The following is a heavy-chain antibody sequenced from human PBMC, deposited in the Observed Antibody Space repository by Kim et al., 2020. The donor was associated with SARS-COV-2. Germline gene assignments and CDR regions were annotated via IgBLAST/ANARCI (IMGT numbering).Heavy chain of an antibody. CDR3: ARDLGRHYDNSGYYYYYYYNGMDV. V-gene: IGHV1-18*01. CDR2: ISAYNGNT. J-gene: IGHJ6*02. CDR1: GYTFTSYG. D-gene: IGHD3-22*01. Sequence: ASVKVSCKASGYTFTSYGIIWVRQAPGQGLECMGWISAYNGNTNYAQKVQGRVTMTTDTSTSTAYMELRSLRSDDTAVYYCARDLGRHYDNSGYYYYYYYNGMDVWGQGTTVTVSS.